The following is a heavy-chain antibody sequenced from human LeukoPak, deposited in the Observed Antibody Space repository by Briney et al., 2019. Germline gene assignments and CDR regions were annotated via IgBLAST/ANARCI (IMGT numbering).Heavy chain of an antibody. CDR2: IGTAGDT. CDR3: ARDPYSGGYGDYYYYYMDL. J-gene: IGHJ6*03. CDR1: GFTFSSYD. Sequence: GGSLRLSCAASGFTFSSYDMHWVRQAPGKGLEWVSAIGTAGDTYYPGSVKGRFTISRDNAKNSLYLQMNSLRAEDTAVYYCARDPYSGGYGDYYYYYMDLWGQGTTVTISS. V-gene: IGHV3-13*01. D-gene: IGHD1-26*01.